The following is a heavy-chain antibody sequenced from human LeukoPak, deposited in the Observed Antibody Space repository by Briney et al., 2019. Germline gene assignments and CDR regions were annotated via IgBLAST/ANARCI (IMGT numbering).Heavy chain of an antibody. J-gene: IGHJ4*02. CDR2: IYSDNT. Sequence: GGSLRLSCTVSGFAVSSNSMSWVRQAPGKGLEWVSFIYSDNTHYSDSVKGRFTISRDNSKNTLYLQMNSLRAEDTAVYYCARRAGAYSHPYDYWGQGTLVTVSS. CDR3: ARRAGAYSHPYDY. V-gene: IGHV3-53*01. CDR1: GFAVSSNS. D-gene: IGHD4/OR15-4a*01.